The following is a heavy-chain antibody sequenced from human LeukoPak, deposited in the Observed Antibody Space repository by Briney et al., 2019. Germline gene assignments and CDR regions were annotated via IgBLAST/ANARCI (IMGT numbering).Heavy chain of an antibody. D-gene: IGHD6-13*01. CDR3: ARLTGGSWPLDY. CDR1: GGSISSSSYY. Sequence: SETLFLTCTVSGGSISSSSYYWGWIRQPPGKGLEWIGSIYYSGTTYYNPSLKSRVTISVDTSKNQFSLKLSSVTAADTAVYYCARLTGGSWPLDYWGQGTLVTVSS. J-gene: IGHJ4*02. V-gene: IGHV4-39*01. CDR2: IYYSGTT.